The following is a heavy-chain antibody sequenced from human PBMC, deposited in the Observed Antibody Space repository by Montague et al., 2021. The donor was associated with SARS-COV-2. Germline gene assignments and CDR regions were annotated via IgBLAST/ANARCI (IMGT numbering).Heavy chain of an antibody. J-gene: IGHJ5*02. CDR2: IYYSGST. V-gene: IGHV4-39*01. Sequence: SETLSLTCTLSGRSVGSSHYYWAWIRQPPGKGLEWIGTIYYSGSTYYNPSPRSRVTIDVDASTNQFSLKLHSVTAADTAVYFCARGLYNWNYEHWFDTWGQGTLVTVSS. CDR1: GRSVGSSHYY. D-gene: IGHD1-7*01. CDR3: ARGLYNWNYEHWFDT.